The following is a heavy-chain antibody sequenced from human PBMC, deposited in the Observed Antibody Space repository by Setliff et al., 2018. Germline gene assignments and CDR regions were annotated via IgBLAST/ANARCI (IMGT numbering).Heavy chain of an antibody. V-gene: IGHV4-61*02. CDR1: GGSISSGSYY. Sequence: SETLSLTCTVSGGSISSGSYYWSWIRRPAGKGLEWIGRIYTSGSTNYNPSLKSRVTISVDTSKNQFSLKLSSVTAADTAVYYCARHPHYDSSGYRDYWGQGTLVTVSS. CDR3: ARHPHYDSSGYRDY. D-gene: IGHD3-22*01. CDR2: IYTSGST. J-gene: IGHJ4*02.